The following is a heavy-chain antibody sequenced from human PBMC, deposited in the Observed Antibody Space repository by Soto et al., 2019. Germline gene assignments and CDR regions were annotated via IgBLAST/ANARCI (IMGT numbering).Heavy chain of an antibody. CDR1: GFTFSNYW. CDR2: IKGDVSSM. Sequence: EVQLVESGGGLVQAGESLRLSCEASGFTFSNYWMHWVRQVPGKGLVWVSRIKGDVSSMNYADSVKGRFTISRDNAKNTVFLQMDSLGAEDTAVYYCARGIPGHYGFDVWGQGTMFTVSS. D-gene: IGHD3-10*01. V-gene: IGHV3-74*01. J-gene: IGHJ3*01. CDR3: ARGIPGHYGFDV.